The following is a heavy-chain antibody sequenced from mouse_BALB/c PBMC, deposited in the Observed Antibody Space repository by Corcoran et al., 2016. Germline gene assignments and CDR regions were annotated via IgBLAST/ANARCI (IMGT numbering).Heavy chain of an antibody. J-gene: IGHJ1*01. CDR2: INTYTGEP. D-gene: IGHD2-4*01. CDR3: ARRGDYYFDV. V-gene: IGHV9-3-1*01. CDR1: GFIFTNYG. Sequence: QIQLVQSGPELKKPGETVKIFCKASGFIFTNYGMNWVKQAPGKGLKGMGWINTYTGEPTYADDFKGRFAFSLETSASTAFLQINNLKNEDTATYFCARRGDYYFDVWGAGTTVTVSS.